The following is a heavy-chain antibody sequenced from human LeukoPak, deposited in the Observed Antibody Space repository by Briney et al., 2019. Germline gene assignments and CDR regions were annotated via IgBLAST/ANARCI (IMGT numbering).Heavy chain of an antibody. Sequence: GGSLRLSCAASGFTFSSYSMNWVRQAPGKGLEWVSSISSSSSYIYYADSVKGRFTISRDNAKNSLYLQMNSLRAKDTAVYYCAELGITMIGGVWGKGTTVTISS. CDR3: AELGITMIGGV. J-gene: IGHJ6*04. CDR2: ISSSSSYI. CDR1: GFTFSSYS. D-gene: IGHD3-10*02. V-gene: IGHV3-21*01.